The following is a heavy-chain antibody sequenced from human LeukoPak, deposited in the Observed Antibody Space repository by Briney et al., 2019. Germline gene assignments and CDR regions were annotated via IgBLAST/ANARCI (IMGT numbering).Heavy chain of an antibody. V-gene: IGHV2-5*02. CDR3: AHRGKYLTWFDP. CDR2: IYSDNDK. D-gene: IGHD2-2*01. CDR1: GFSFTTSAVG. Sequence: SGPTLVKPTQTLTLTCTFSGFSFTTSAVGVGWIRKPPGQPLEWLALIYSDNDKRYNPSLKSRLSITKDTSKNQVVLTVTNVNVEDTATYFCAHRGKYLTWFDPWGQGTLVIVSS. J-gene: IGHJ5*02.